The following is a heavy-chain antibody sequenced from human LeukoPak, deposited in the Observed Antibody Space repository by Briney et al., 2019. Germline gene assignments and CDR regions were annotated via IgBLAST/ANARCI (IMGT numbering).Heavy chain of an antibody. J-gene: IGHJ4*02. V-gene: IGHV3-48*01. D-gene: IGHD6-13*01. CDR3: ARDPAPYASSSWSLYFDY. CDR1: GFTFSSYS. Sequence: PGGSLRLSCAASGFTFSSYSMNWVRQAPGKGLEWVSYISSSGTTIYYADSVKGRFTISRDNAKNSLYLQMNSLRAEDTAVYYCARDPAPYASSSWSLYFDYWGQGTLVTVSS. CDR2: ISSSGTTI.